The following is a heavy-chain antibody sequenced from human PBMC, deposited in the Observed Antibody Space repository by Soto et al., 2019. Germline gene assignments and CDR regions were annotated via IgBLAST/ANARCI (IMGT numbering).Heavy chain of an antibody. CDR3: ARDFVDYGGNSWGDD. CDR1: GFTFSSNY. Sequence: GGSLRLSCAGSGFTFSSNYMSWVRPAPGKGLGWVSVIYSGGSTYYADSCKGRFTFSRDNSKNTLYLQMNSLRAEDTAVYYCARDFVDYGGNSWGDDWGQGTLVTVS. V-gene: IGHV3-53*01. J-gene: IGHJ4*02. CDR2: IYSGGST. D-gene: IGHD4-17*01.